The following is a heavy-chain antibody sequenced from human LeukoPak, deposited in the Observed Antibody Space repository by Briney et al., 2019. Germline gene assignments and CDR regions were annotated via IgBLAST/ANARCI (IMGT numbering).Heavy chain of an antibody. V-gene: IGHV3-74*01. CDR1: GFTFSSYW. D-gene: IGHD4-17*01. Sequence: GGSLRLSCAASGFTFSSYWMHWVRQAPGKGLVWVPRISTDGSTTTYADSVKGRFTISRDNSKNTLYLQMNSLRTEDTAVYYCVDYGEHWGQGILVTVSS. J-gene: IGHJ1*01. CDR2: ISTDGSTT. CDR3: VDYGEH.